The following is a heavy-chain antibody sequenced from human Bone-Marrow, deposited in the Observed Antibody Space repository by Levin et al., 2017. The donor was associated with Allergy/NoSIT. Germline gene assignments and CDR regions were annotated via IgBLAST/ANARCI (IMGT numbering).Heavy chain of an antibody. CDR3: ARDRRSKTSCYRADFNWFDP. V-gene: IGHV1-2*02. CDR2: INPNSGGT. Sequence: ASVKVSCKASGYTFTGYYMHWVRQAPGQGLEWMGWINPNSGGTNYAQKFQGRVTMTRDTSISTAYMELSRLRSDDTAVYYCARDRRSKTSCYRADFNWFDPWGQGTLVTVSS. D-gene: IGHD2-2*02. J-gene: IGHJ5*02. CDR1: GYTFTGYY.